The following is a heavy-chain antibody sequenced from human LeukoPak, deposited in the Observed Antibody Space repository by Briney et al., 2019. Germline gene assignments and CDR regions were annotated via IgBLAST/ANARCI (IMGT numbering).Heavy chain of an antibody. Sequence: PGRSLRLSCAASGFTFSSYGMHWVRQAPGKWLEWVAVISYDGSNKYYADSVKGRFTISRDNSKNTLYLQMNSLRAEDTAVYYCAKALPRIVGATEGVDYWGQGTLVTVSS. J-gene: IGHJ4*02. D-gene: IGHD1-26*01. CDR3: AKALPRIVGATEGVDY. CDR2: ISYDGSNK. CDR1: GFTFSSYG. V-gene: IGHV3-30*18.